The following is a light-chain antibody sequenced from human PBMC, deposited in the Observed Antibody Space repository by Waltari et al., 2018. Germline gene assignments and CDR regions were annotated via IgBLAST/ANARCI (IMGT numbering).Light chain of an antibody. CDR1: QGISRW. V-gene: IGKV1-5*01. CDR3: QQYSGYSGI. Sequence: DLQMTQSPSTLSASVGDRVTITCRASQGISRWVAWYQQKPGKPPKVLSSDASSLESGVPSRFSGSGSETEFTLVISNLQPDDVATYYCQQYSGYSGIFGGGTKVEIK. J-gene: IGKJ4*01. CDR2: DAS.